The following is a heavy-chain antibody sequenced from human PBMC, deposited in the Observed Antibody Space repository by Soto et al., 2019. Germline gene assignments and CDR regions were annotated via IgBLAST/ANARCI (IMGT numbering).Heavy chain of an antibody. V-gene: IGHV1-18*01. D-gene: IGHD1-26*01. CDR3: AKREVGATRADDAFDI. CDR1: GYTFTSYG. CDR2: ISAYNGNT. J-gene: IGHJ3*02. Sequence: ASVKVSCKASGYTFTSYGISWVRQAPGQGLEWMGWISAYNGNTNYAQKLQGRVTMTTDTSTSTAYMELRSLRAEDTAVYYCAKREVGATRADDAFDIWGQGTMVTVSS.